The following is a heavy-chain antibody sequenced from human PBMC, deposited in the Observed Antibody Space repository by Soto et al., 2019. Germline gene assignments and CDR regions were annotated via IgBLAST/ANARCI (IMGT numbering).Heavy chain of an antibody. CDR2: IYYSGST. J-gene: IGHJ4*02. V-gene: IGHV4-59*01. CDR3: ARGRDVLLWFGELFGQGYFDY. D-gene: IGHD3-10*01. Sequence: PSETLSLTCTVSGGSISSYYWSWIRQPPGKGLEWIGYIYYSGSTNYNPSLKSRVTISVDTSKNQFSLKLSSVTAADTAVYYCARGRDVLLWFGELFGQGYFDYWGQGTLVTVSS. CDR1: GGSISSYY.